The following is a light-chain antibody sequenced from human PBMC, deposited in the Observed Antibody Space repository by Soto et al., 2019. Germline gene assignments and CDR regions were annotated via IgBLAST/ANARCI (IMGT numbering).Light chain of an antibody. V-gene: IGKV2-30*01. J-gene: IGKJ3*01. Sequence: DVVLTQSPLFLPVTLGQPASISCRSSQSLLYSDGDTFLSWFQQSPGQSPRRLIYKVSNRDTGVPVRFSGSGSGTDFTLKISRVEAEDVGVYFCMQAIYWPFTFGPGTKGDIK. CDR1: QSLLYSDGDTF. CDR3: MQAIYWPFT. CDR2: KVS.